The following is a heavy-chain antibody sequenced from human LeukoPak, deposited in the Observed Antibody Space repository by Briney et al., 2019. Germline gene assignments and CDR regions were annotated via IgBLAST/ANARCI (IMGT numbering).Heavy chain of an antibody. J-gene: IGHJ4*02. V-gene: IGHV3-30-3*01. CDR2: ISYDGSNK. D-gene: IGHD2-21*02. Sequence: PGGSLRLSCAASGFPFSSYAMHWVRQAPGKGLEWVAVISYDGSNKYYADSVKGRFTISRDNSKNTLYLQMNSLRAEDTAVYYCARDTRGDYYFDYWGQGTLVTVSS. CDR1: GFPFSSYA. CDR3: ARDTRGDYYFDY.